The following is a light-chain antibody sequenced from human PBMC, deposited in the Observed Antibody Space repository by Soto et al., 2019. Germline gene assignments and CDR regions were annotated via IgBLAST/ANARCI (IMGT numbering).Light chain of an antibody. Sequence: EIVMTQSPATLSVSPGERATLSCRASQSISSSLAWYQHKPGQAPRLLIYGASTRATGISARFSGSGSGTEFTLTISNRQSEDFAVYYCQQYYRWRTFGQGTKVEF. CDR1: QSISSS. J-gene: IGKJ1*01. V-gene: IGKV3-15*01. CDR3: QQYYRWRT. CDR2: GAS.